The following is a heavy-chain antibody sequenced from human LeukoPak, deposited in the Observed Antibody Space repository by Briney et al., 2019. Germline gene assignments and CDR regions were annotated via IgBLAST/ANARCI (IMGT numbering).Heavy chain of an antibody. D-gene: IGHD2-15*01. Sequence: GGSLRLSCAASGFTFSSYAMSWVRQAPGKGLEWVSAISGSGGSTYYADSVKGRFTISRDNSKNTLYLQMNSLRAEDTAVYYCAKGGYCSGGSCHPSYMDVWGKGTTVSVSS. CDR1: GFTFSSYA. CDR2: ISGSGGST. J-gene: IGHJ6*03. CDR3: AKGGYCSGGSCHPSYMDV. V-gene: IGHV3-23*01.